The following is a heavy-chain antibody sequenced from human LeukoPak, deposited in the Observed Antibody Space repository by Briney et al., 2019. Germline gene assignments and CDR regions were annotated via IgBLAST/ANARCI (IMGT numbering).Heavy chain of an antibody. J-gene: IGHJ4*02. CDR1: GYTFTSYD. CDR2: MNPNSGNT. D-gene: IGHD3-3*01. CDR3: AREDEWRYFDY. Sequence: PLASVKVSCKASGYTFTSYDINWVRQATGQGLEWMGWMNPNSGNTGYAQKFQGRVTMTRNTSTSTVYMELSSLRSEDTAVYYCAREDEWRYFDYWGQGTLVTVSS. V-gene: IGHV1-8*01.